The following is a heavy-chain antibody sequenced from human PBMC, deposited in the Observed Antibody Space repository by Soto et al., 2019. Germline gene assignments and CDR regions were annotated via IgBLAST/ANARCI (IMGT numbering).Heavy chain of an antibody. CDR2: INHSGST. CDR3: ARASDGVGALRKVMDV. Sequence: PSGTLSLTCAAYGGSFSISFWGWIRQPTGKGLEWIGEINHSGSTNYNPSLKRRVTISVDTSKNQFSLKLSSVTAADTAVYYCARASDGVGALRKVMDVWGKGTTVTVSS. D-gene: IGHD1-26*01. J-gene: IGHJ6*03. CDR1: GGSFSISF. V-gene: IGHV4-34*01.